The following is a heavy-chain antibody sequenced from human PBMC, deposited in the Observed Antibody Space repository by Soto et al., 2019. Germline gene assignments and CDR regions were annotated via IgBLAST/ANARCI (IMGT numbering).Heavy chain of an antibody. CDR3: AKRGTTVTTSLWY. D-gene: IGHD4-17*01. CDR1: GFTVSNNY. Sequence: EVQLVESGGGLVQPGGSLRLSCAASGFTVSNNYMCWVRQAPGKGLEWVSLIYSGGVTHYADYVRGRFTISRDNSRNTLYLQMNRLRADDTAVYYCAKRGTTVTTSLWYWGQGTLVTVSS. V-gene: IGHV3-66*01. J-gene: IGHJ4*02. CDR2: IYSGGVT.